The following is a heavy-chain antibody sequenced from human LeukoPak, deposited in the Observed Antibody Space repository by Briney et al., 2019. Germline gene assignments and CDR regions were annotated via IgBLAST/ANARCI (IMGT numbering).Heavy chain of an antibody. D-gene: IGHD1-7*01. CDR2: ISAYNGNT. J-gene: IGHJ4*02. V-gene: IGHV1-18*04. Sequence: ASVKVSCKASGYTFTGYYMHWVRQAPGQGLEWMGWISAYNGNTNYAQKLQGRVTMTTDTSTSTAYMELRSLRSDDTAVYYCARLTGTTFTLDYWGQGTLVTVSS. CDR1: GYTFTGYY. CDR3: ARLTGTTFTLDY.